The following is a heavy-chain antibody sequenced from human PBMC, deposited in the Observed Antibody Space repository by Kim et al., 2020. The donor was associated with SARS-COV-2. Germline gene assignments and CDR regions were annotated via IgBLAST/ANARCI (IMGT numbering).Heavy chain of an antibody. J-gene: IGHJ4*02. V-gene: IGHV5-51*01. CDR3: ARNGDY. Sequence: YPGDSDTKYSPSFQGQVTISADKSISTAYLQWSSLKASDTAMYYCARNGDYWGQGTLVTVSS. D-gene: IGHD2-8*01. CDR2: YPGDSDT.